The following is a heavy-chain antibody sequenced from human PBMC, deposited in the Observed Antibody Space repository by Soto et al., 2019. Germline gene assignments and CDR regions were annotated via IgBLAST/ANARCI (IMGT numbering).Heavy chain of an antibody. Sequence: QVQLVESAGGVVQPGTSLRLSCSASGFSFDAYGMHWVRQTPGKGLEWVAVISYDGSHRTYGDSVKGRFTISRDNSKNTVHLQMNSLRAEDTALYYCTKEGRGCGGFDPNSYFENWGQGTQVTVSS. D-gene: IGHD5-12*01. J-gene: IGHJ4*02. CDR2: ISYDGSHR. CDR3: TKEGRGCGGFDPNSYFEN. V-gene: IGHV3-30*18. CDR1: GFSFDAYG.